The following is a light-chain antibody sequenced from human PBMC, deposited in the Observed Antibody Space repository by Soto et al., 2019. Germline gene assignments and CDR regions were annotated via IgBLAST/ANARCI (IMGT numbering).Light chain of an antibody. CDR2: GAS. CDR1: DSVSISY. V-gene: IGKV3-20*01. CDR3: QQWGNSPRVT. J-gene: IGKJ4*01. Sequence: IVLTQSPGTLSLSPGERATLSCRASDSVSISYLAWYKQKPVQAPRLLIYGASTRATGIPDRFSGSGSGTYVTHTISRPEPEDSAVYYCQQWGNSPRVTFGGGTKVEIK.